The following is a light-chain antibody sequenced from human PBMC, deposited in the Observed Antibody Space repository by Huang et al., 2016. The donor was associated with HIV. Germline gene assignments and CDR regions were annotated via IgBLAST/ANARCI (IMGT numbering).Light chain of an antibody. CDR2: KAS. J-gene: IGKJ2*01. Sequence: DIQMTQSPSTLSASVGDRVTSTCRASLSISSWLAWYQQKPGKAPKLLIYKASSLESGVPSRFSGSGSGTEFTLTISSLQPDDFATYYCQQYTTYFPTFGQGTKLEIK. V-gene: IGKV1-5*03. CDR1: LSISSW. CDR3: QQYTTYFPT.